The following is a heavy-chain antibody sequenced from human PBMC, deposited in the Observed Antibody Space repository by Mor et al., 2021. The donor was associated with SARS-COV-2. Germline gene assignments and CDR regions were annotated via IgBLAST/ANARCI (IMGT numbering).Heavy chain of an antibody. CDR3: ARTERGYYYGSGRWYYMDV. CDR2: ISSSSSYI. D-gene: IGHD3-10*01. V-gene: IGHV3-21*01. J-gene: IGHJ6*03. Sequence: SISSSSSYIYYADSVKGRFTISRDNAKNSLYLQMNSLRAEDTAVYYCARTERGYYYGSGRWYYMDVWGKGTTVTVS.